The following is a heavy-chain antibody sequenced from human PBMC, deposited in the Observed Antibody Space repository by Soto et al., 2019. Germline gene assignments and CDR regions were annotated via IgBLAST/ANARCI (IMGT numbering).Heavy chain of an antibody. V-gene: IGHV4-30-4*01. D-gene: IGHD5-18*01. CDR2: IYYSGTT. J-gene: IGHJ1*01. Sequence: QVQLQESGPGLVKPSQTLSLTCTVSGGSISSGDYYWSWIRQPPGQGLEWIGYIYYSGTTYYNPSLKSRVTISLDTSTNQFSLTLSSVTAADTAVYYCAAQRNTALDSAEYFQHWGQGTLVTVSS. CDR3: AAQRNTALDSAEYFQH. CDR1: GGSISSGDYY.